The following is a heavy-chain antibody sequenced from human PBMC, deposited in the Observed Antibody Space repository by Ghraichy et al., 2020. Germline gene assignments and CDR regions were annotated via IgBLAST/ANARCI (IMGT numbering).Heavy chain of an antibody. CDR2: MSSSSSMI. CDR3: AREYSTSRGLDY. CDR1: GFTFSSYS. D-gene: IGHD6-6*01. J-gene: IGHJ4*02. V-gene: IGHV3-48*01. Sequence: LSLTCAASGFTFSSYSMNWVRQAPGKGLEWVSYMSSSSSMIYYADSMKGRFTISRDNAKNSLYLQMNSLGAEDTAVYYCAREYSTSRGLDYWGQGTLVTVSS.